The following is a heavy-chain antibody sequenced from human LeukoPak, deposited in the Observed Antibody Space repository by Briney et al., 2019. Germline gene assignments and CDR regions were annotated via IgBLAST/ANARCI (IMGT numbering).Heavy chain of an antibody. CDR1: GAFFSGYY. J-gene: IGHJ4*02. CDR2: INHSGST. CDR3: ASVYYDILTGYRSHYYFDY. Sequence: SETLSLTCAVYGAFFSGYYWSWVRQPPKKGLEWIGKINHSGSTNYNPSLKSRVTISVDTSKNQFSLRLSSVTAADTAVYYCASVYYDILTGYRSHYYFDYWGQGTLVTVSS. V-gene: IGHV4-34*01. D-gene: IGHD3-9*01.